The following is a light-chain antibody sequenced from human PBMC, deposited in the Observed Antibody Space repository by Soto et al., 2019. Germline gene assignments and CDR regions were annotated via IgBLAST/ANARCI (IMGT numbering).Light chain of an antibody. CDR3: QTWGTGIRV. CDR2: LNSDGSH. CDR1: SGHSNYA. J-gene: IGLJ2*01. V-gene: IGLV4-69*01. Sequence: QSVLTQSPSASASLGASVNLTCTLSSGHSNYAIAWHQQQPEKGPRYLMKLNSDGSHSKGDGIPDRFSGSSSGAERYLTISRLQSEDEADYCCQTWGTGIRVFGGGTKVTVL.